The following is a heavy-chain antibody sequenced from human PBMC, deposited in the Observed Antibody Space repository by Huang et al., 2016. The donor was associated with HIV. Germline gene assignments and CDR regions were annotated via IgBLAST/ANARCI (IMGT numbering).Heavy chain of an antibody. D-gene: IGHD1-20*01. CDR3: ARGITGTTFYYYNMDV. CDR1: RFTFGSFS. V-gene: IGHV3-30*03. J-gene: IGHJ6*03. Sequence: QVQVVESGGGVVPPGRSLRLSCAASRFTFGSFSMHWVRQAPGKGLEWIAGISNDGSSKYYADFVKCRFTISRDNSRNTLYLQMNSLRSGDTAVYYCARGITGTTFYYYNMDVWGKGTTVIVSS. CDR2: ISNDGSSK.